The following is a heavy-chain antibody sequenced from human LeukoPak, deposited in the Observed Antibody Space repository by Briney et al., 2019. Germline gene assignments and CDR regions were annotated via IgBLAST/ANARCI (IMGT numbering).Heavy chain of an antibody. CDR2: IYSSGST. J-gene: IGHJ4*02. CDR3: ARVIQSQLLKGYFDY. V-gene: IGHV3-53*01. Sequence: GGSLRLSCAASELTVINNYMSWVRQAPGKGLEWVSIIYSSGSTYYADSVKGRFTISRDNSKNTLYLQMNSLRAEDAAVYYCARVIQSQLLKGYFDYWGQGALVTVSS. CDR1: ELTVINNY. D-gene: IGHD2-2*01.